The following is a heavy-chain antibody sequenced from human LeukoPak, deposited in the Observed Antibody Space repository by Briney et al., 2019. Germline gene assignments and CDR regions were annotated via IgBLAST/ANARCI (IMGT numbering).Heavy chain of an antibody. CDR1: GFTFSDYY. CDR3: ATEITPYYYMDV. CDR2: ISSSGSTI. J-gene: IGHJ6*03. V-gene: IGHV3-11*01. D-gene: IGHD5-24*01. Sequence: GGSLRLSCAASGFTFSDYYMSWIRQAPGKGLEWVSYISSSGSTIYYADSVKGRFTISRDNAKNSLYLQMNSLRADDTAVYYCATEITPYYYMDVWGKGTTVTVSS.